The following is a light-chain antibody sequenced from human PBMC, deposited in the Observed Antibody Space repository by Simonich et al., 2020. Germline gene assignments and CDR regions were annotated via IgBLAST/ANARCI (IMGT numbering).Light chain of an antibody. Sequence: EIVMTQSPATLSVSPGERATLSCRASQNVSSNLAWYQQKPGQAPRLLIYGASTRPTGIPARFRGRGSGTEFTLTISSMQSEDFAVYYCQKYNNWPLFGPGTKVDIK. CDR1: QNVSSN. J-gene: IGKJ3*01. CDR2: GAS. V-gene: IGKV3-15*01. CDR3: QKYNNWPL.